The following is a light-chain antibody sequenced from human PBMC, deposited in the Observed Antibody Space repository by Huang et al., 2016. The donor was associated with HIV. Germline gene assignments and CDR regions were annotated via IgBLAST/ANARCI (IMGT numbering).Light chain of an antibody. V-gene: IGKV3-15*01. Sequence: EIVMTQSPATLSVSPGERAALSCRASQSVSSNLAWYQQKTGQAPRLLMYGASTRATGIPARFSGSGSGTEFTLTITSLQSEDFAIYYCQQYHNWPPWTFGQGTKVEIK. CDR2: GAS. J-gene: IGKJ1*01. CDR3: QQYHNWPPWT. CDR1: QSVSSN.